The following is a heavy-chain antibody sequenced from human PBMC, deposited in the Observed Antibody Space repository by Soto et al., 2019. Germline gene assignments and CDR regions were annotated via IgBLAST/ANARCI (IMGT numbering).Heavy chain of an antibody. CDR2: ISSSSSTI. D-gene: IGHD3-10*01. CDR1: GFASRRYS. Sequence: GESRRLACVASGFASRRYSMNWVRQAPEKGLEWVSFISSSSSTIYYADSVSGRFTISRDNAKNSLYLQMNSLRDEDTAVYYCARSRVGFDYHGQGTPVTVSA. CDR3: ARSRVGFDY. V-gene: IGHV3-48*02. J-gene: IGHJ4*01.